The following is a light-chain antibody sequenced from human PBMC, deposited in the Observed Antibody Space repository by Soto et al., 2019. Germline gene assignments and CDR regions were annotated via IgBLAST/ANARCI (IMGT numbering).Light chain of an antibody. Sequence: QSVLTQPASVSGSLGQSITISCTGTSSDVGGYNYVSWYQHHPGKAPKLMIYDVSNRPSGVSNRFSGSKSGNTASLTISGLQAEDEADYYCSSYTSSSTVVFGGGTKVTVL. CDR1: SSDVGGYNY. V-gene: IGLV2-14*03. CDR3: SSYTSSSTVV. CDR2: DVS. J-gene: IGLJ2*01.